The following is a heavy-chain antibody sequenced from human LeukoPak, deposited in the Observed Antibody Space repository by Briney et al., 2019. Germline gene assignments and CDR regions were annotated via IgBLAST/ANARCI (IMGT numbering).Heavy chain of an antibody. V-gene: IGHV3-23*01. CDR2: ISSSSATT. Sequence: GGSLRLSCAASGFTFNTYAMYWVRQAPGKGLEWVSGISSSSATTYYADSVKGRFSISRDNSHSTLFLQLNGLRAEDTAVYYCAKEHRSGWNLISFDLWGQGTLVTVSS. J-gene: IGHJ4*02. CDR3: AKEHRSGWNLISFDL. CDR1: GFTFNTYA. D-gene: IGHD6-19*01.